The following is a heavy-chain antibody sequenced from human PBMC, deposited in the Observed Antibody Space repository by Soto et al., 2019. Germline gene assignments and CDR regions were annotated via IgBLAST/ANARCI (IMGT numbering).Heavy chain of an antibody. V-gene: IGHV3-23*01. D-gene: IGHD3-22*01. CDR3: AKDLRRRGYYDSSGYNYFDY. CDR2: ISGSGGST. CDR1: GFTFSSYA. J-gene: IGHJ4*02. Sequence: GGSLRLSCAASGFTFSSYAMSWVRQAPGKGLEWVSAISGSGGSTYYADSVKGRFTISRDNSKNTLYLQMNSLRAEDTAVYYCAKDLRRRGYYDSSGYNYFDYWGQGTLVTVSS.